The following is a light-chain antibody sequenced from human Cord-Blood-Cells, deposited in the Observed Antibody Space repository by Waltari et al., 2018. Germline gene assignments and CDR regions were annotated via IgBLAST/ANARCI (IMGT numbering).Light chain of an antibody. CDR3: QSCDSSLSGSWV. Sequence: QSVLTQPPSVSGAPGQRVTISCTGSSSNIGAGYDVHWYQQLPRTAPKLLIYGNNNRPSGVPDRFIDSTSGTEAALAITGRQGEDEADYYCQSCDSSLSGSWVFGGGTKLTVL. J-gene: IGLJ3*02. CDR1: SSNIGAGYD. CDR2: GNN. V-gene: IGLV1-40*01.